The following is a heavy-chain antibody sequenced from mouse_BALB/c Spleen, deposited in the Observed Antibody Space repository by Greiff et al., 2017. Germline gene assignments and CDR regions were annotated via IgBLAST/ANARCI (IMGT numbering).Heavy chain of an antibody. CDR2: ISSGGSYT. V-gene: IGHV5-9-4*01. Sequence: EVQVVESGGGLVKPGGSLKLSCAASGFTFSSYAMSWVRQSPEKRLEWVAEISSGGSYTYYPDTVTGRFTISRDNAKNTLYLEMSSLRSEDTAMYYCARAYYGVDYWGQGTTLTVSS. CDR1: GFTFSSYA. CDR3: ARAYYGVDY. J-gene: IGHJ2*01. D-gene: IGHD1-1*01.